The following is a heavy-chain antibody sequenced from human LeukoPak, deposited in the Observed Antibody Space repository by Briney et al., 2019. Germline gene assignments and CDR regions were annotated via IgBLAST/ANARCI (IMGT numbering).Heavy chain of an antibody. CDR2: IYPGDSDT. J-gene: IGHJ4*02. V-gene: IGHV5-51*01. D-gene: IGHD6-13*01. CDR3: ARARRSGSWYRSSGYSGFRYFDY. CDR1: GYSFTSYW. Sequence: NPGESLKISCKGSGYSFTSYWIGWVRQMPGKGLEWMGIIYPGDSDTRYSPSFQGQVTISADKSISTAYLQWSSLKASDTAMYYCARARRSGSWYRSSGYSGFRYFDYWGQGTLVTVSS.